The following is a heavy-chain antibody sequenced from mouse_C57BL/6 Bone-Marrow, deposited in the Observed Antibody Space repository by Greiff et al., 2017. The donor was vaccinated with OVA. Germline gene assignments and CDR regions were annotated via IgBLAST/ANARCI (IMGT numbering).Heavy chain of an antibody. D-gene: IGHD2-2*01. Sequence: QVQLQQPGAELVMPGASVKLSCKASGYTFTSYWMHWVKQRPGQGLEWIGEIDPSDSYTNYNQKFKGKSTLTVDTSSSTAYMQLSSLTSDDSAVYYYAGEYGCDGGTWFAYWGQGTLVTVSA. CDR3: AGEYGCDGGTWFAY. J-gene: IGHJ3*01. V-gene: IGHV1-69*01. CDR1: GYTFTSYW. CDR2: IDPSDSYT.